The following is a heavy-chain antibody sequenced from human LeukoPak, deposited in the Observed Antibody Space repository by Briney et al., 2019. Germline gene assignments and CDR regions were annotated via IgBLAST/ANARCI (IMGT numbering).Heavy chain of an antibody. CDR2: IYYSGST. D-gene: IGHD6-19*01. CDR1: GGSISSYY. CDR3: ARDSWYSSGPFFDY. Sequence: PSETLSLTCTVSGGSISSYYWSWIRQPPGKGLEWIGYIYYSGSTNYNPSLKSRVTISVDTSKNQFSLKLSSVTAADTAVYYCARDSWYSSGPFFDYWGQGTLVTVSS. V-gene: IGHV4-59*12. J-gene: IGHJ4*02.